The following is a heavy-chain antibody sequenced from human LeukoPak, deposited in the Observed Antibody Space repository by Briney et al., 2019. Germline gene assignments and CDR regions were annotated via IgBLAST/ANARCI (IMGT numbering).Heavy chain of an antibody. CDR3: ARGGGGDRLDY. D-gene: IGHD3-3*01. CDR2: INPSGGST. J-gene: IGHJ4*02. V-gene: IGHV1-46*01. Sequence: GASVKVSCKASGYTFTGYYMHWVRQAPGQGLEWMGIINPSGGSTNYAQKFQGRVTLTRDTSTSTVYMELSSLTSEDTAVYYCARGGGGDRLDYWGQGTLVTVSS. CDR1: GYTFTGYY.